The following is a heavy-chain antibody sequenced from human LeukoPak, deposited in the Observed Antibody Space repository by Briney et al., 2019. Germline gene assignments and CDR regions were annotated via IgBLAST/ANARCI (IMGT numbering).Heavy chain of an antibody. V-gene: IGHV1-2*02. Sequence: ASVTVSFMASVYTFTGYYMHWVRQAPGQGLEWMGWINPNRGGTNYAQKFQGRVTMTRDTSISTAYMELSRLRSDDTAVYYCAPLASKDAFDIWRQGTMVTVSS. CDR2: INPNRGGT. CDR3: APLASKDAFDI. J-gene: IGHJ3*02. CDR1: VYTFTGYY. D-gene: IGHD4-11*01.